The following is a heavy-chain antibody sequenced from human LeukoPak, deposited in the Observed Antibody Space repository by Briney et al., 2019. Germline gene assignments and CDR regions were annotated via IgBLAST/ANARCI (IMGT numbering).Heavy chain of an antibody. CDR3: VVGGDNRY. CDR1: RFTPCNNY. V-gene: IGHV3-53*01. CDR2: IYSGGST. J-gene: IGHJ4*02. D-gene: IGHD2-21*02. Sequence: GGSLRHSPVAPRFTPCNNYVCCVPQAPGKGLEWVSLIYSGGSTYYADSAKGRFTISRENSMNTLYLKMNSLRAEDTAWNYCVVGGDNRYWGQGTVVTVSS.